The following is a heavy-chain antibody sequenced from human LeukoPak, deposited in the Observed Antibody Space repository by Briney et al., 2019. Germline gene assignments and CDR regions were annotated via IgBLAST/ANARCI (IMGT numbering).Heavy chain of an antibody. CDR1: GYTFTGYY. J-gene: IGHJ4*02. CDR2: INPNSGGT. D-gene: IGHD3-22*01. Sequence: ASVKVSCKASGYTFTGYYMHWVRQAPGQGLEWMGRINPNSGGTNYAQKFQGRVTMTRDTSISTAYRELSRLRSDDTAVYYCASRYYYDSSGYFDYWGQGTLVTVSS. CDR3: ASRYYYDSSGYFDY. V-gene: IGHV1-2*06.